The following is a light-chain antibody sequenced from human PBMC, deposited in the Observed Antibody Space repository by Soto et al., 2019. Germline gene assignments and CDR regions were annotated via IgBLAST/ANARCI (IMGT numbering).Light chain of an antibody. CDR1: QRVTIK. CDR3: QQRHNWLT. V-gene: IGKV3-11*01. J-gene: IGKJ4*01. CDR2: DAS. Sequence: EVVLTQSPATLSLSPGGRVTLSCQASQRVTIKLAWYQQKPGQAPRLLIYDASTRAAGIPARLSGSGSGTDFTLTISSLEPEDFAVYYCQQRHNWLTFGGGTKVDIK.